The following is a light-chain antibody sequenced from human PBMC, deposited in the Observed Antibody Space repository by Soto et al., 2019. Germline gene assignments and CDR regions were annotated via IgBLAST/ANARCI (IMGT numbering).Light chain of an antibody. CDR1: QSVSSTF. CDR2: AAS. Sequence: EIVLTQSPGTLSLSPGERATLSCRASQSVSSTFFAWHQQKPGQAPRLLIYAASSRATGIPDRFSGSGSGTDFTLTISRLYPEYFAVDYIQHYGTSLFIFGPGTKVDIK. CDR3: QHYGTSLFI. V-gene: IGKV3-20*01. J-gene: IGKJ3*01.